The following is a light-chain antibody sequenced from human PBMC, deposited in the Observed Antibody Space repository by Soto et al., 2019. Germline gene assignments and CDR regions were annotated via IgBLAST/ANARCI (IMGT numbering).Light chain of an antibody. V-gene: IGLV2-8*01. CDR2: EVN. J-gene: IGLJ2*01. CDR1: SSDIGFYNY. CDR3: SSYAGSNNYVI. Sequence: QSVLTQPPSASGSPGQSVTISCTGTSSDIGFYNYVSWYQQHPGKAPKLMIYEVNKRPSGVPDRFSGSKSGNTASLTVSGLQAEDEADYYCSSYAGSNNYVIFGGGTKVTVL.